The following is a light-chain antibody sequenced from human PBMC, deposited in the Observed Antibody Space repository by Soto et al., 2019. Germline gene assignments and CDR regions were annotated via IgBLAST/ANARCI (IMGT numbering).Light chain of an antibody. CDR1: QSISSW. CDR2: DAS. CDR3: QQYNSYSYT. J-gene: IGKJ5*01. Sequence: DIKMTQSPSTLSAYVGDRVTIPCRASQSISSWLAWYQQKPGKAPKLLIYDASSLESGVPSRFSGSGSGTEFTLTISSLQPDDFATYYCQQYNSYSYTFGQGTRLEIK. V-gene: IGKV1-5*01.